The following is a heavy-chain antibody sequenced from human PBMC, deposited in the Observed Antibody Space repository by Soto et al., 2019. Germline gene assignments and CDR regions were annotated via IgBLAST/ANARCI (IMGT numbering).Heavy chain of an antibody. CDR2: IFYNGSP. V-gene: IGHV4-30-4*01. CDR3: ARGRGYSYGIDY. D-gene: IGHD5-18*01. J-gene: IGHJ4*02. CDR1: GDSISSGDYY. Sequence: SETLSLTCTVSGDSISSGDYYWSWIRQSPGKGLEWIAYIFYNGSPYYNPSLKSRVTISVDTSKNQFSLKLNSVTAADTAVYYCARGRGYSYGIDYWGQGTPVTVSS.